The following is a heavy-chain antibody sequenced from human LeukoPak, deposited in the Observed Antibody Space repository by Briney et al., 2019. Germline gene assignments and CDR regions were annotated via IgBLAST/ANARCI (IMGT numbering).Heavy chain of an antibody. CDR3: ARRAPGHCSSTSCYPGDY. CDR1: GYTFTGYY. CDR2: INPNSGGT. D-gene: IGHD2-2*03. Sequence: ASVKVSCKASGYTFTGYYMHWVRQAPGQGLEWMACINPNSGGTNYAQKFQGRVTMTRDTSISTAYMELSRLRSDDTAVCYCARRAPGHCSSTSCYPGDYWGQGTLVTVSS. V-gene: IGHV1-2*02. J-gene: IGHJ4*02.